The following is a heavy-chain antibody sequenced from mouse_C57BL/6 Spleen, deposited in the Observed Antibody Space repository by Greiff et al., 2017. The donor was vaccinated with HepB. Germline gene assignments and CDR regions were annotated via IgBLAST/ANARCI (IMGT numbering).Heavy chain of an antibody. CDR1: GYAFSSSW. CDR2: IYPGDGAT. J-gene: IGHJ2*01. V-gene: IGHV1-82*01. Sequence: QVQLKESGPELVKPGASVKISCKASGYAFSSSWMNWVKQRPGKGLEWIGRIYPGDGATNYNGKFKGKATLTADKSSSTAYMQLSSLTSEDSAVYFCARGDGAYWGQGTTLTVSS. D-gene: IGHD1-1*02. CDR3: ARGDGAY.